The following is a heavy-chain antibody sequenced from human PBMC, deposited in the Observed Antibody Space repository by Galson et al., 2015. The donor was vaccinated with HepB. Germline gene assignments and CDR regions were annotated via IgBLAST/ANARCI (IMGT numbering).Heavy chain of an antibody. CDR3: SGYHLYSGYDNFDYWGQGTLVAVSSGSASAPTLFPLLGDAFDI. V-gene: IGHV3-48*01. J-gene: IGHJ3*02. CDR2: ISSSSTI. Sequence: SLRLSCAASGFTFSSYSMNWVRQAPGKGLEWVSYISSSSTIYYADSVKGRFTISRDNAKNSLYLQMNSLRAEDTAVYYCSGYHLYSGYDNFDYWGQGTLVAVSSGSASAPTLFPLLGDAFDIWGQGTMVTVSS. CDR1: GFTFSSYS. D-gene: IGHD5-12*01.